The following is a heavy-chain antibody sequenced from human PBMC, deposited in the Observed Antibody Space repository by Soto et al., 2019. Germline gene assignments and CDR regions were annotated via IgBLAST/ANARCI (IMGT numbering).Heavy chain of an antibody. V-gene: IGHV3-48*03. CDR3: ARGGDYGPFSFDY. D-gene: IGHD4-17*01. J-gene: IGHJ4*02. CDR1: GFTFSSYE. Sequence: VGSLRLSCAASGFTFSSYEMNWVRQAPGKGLEWVSYISSSGSTIYYADSVKGRFTISRDNAKNSLYLQMNSLRAEDTAVYYCARGGDYGPFSFDYWGQGTLVTVSS. CDR2: ISSSGSTI.